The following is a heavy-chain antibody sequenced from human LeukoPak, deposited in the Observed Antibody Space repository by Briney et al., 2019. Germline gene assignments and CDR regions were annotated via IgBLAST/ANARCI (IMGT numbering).Heavy chain of an antibody. CDR1: GFIFSHYG. CDR2: VWSEGSNK. Sequence: PRGSLRLSCAASGFIFSHYGTHWVRQAPRKGQGWVAVVWSEGSNKFYAGSVKGRFTISRDNAQNTVFLQMNSLRGEDTAVYYCARDAQRGFDYSNSLRYWGHGILVTVSS. V-gene: IGHV3-33*04. J-gene: IGHJ4*01. D-gene: IGHD4-11*01. CDR3: ARDAQRGFDYSNSLRY.